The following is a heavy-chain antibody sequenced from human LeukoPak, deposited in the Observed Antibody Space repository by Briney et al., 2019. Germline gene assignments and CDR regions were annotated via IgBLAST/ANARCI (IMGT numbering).Heavy chain of an antibody. CDR1: GFTFSSYG. Sequence: GGSLRLSCAASGFTFSSYGMHWVRQAPGKGLEWLAFIRYDGSNKYYADSVKGRFTISRDNSKDTVYLQMNSLRAEDTAVYYCAKGYCVNDKCSNYDYWGQGTLVTVSS. V-gene: IGHV3-30*02. CDR3: AKGYCVNDKCSNYDY. D-gene: IGHD2-8*01. CDR2: IRYDGSNK. J-gene: IGHJ4*02.